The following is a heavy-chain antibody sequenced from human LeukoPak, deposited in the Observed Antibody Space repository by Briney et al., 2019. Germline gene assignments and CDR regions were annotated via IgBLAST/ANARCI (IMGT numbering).Heavy chain of an antibody. CDR2: TSHSDSP. J-gene: IGHJ4*02. V-gene: IGHV4-38-2*02. Sequence: SETLSLTCSVSGMSITSRHYWGWIRQSPGKGLEWIGSTSHSDSPYYNPSLESRVTISLDTSRNQFSLKLTSVTAADTAVYYCARQPLLLWFGELSGAFDYWGQGTLVTVSS. CDR3: ARQPLLLWFGELSGAFDY. CDR1: GMSITSRHY. D-gene: IGHD3-10*01.